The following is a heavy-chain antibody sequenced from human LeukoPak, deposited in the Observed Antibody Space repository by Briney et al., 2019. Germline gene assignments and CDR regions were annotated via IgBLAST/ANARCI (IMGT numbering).Heavy chain of an antibody. Sequence: GGSLRLSCAASGFTFSIYWVHWVRQAPGKGLVWVSRMNSDGSSISYADSVKGRFTISRDNAKNTVYLQMNSLRAEDTALYYRARVSTSGNYHGMDVWGQGTTVTVSS. V-gene: IGHV3-74*01. CDR3: ARVSTSGNYHGMDV. CDR2: MNSDGSSI. J-gene: IGHJ6*02. D-gene: IGHD1-1*01. CDR1: GFTFSIYW.